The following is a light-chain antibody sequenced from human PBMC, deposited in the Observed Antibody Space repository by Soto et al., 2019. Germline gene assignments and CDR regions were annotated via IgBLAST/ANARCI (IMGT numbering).Light chain of an antibody. CDR3: SSYTSSSTRV. J-gene: IGLJ1*01. Sequence: QSVLTQPASVSGSPGQSITIFCTGTSSDVGGYNYVSWYQQHPGKAPKLMIYEVSNRPSGVSNRFSGSKSGNTASLTISGLQAEDEADYYCSSYTSSSTRVFGTGTKVTV. CDR2: EVS. V-gene: IGLV2-14*01. CDR1: SSDVGGYNY.